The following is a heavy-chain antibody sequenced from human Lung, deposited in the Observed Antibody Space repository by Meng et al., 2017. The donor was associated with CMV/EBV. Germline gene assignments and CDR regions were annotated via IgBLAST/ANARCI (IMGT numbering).Heavy chain of an antibody. V-gene: IGHV3-30*02. Sequence: GESLKISCAASGFTFTNYGMHWVRQAPGKGPEWVAFIRYDGNYKDYTDSVKGRFTISRDNSKNTLYLQMNSLRTEDTAVYYCANPGEGDCNTSSCQDAFDMWGQGTMVTGSS. CDR3: ANPGEGDCNTSSCQDAFDM. CDR2: IRYDGNYK. J-gene: IGHJ3*02. D-gene: IGHD2-15*01. CDR1: GFTFTNYG.